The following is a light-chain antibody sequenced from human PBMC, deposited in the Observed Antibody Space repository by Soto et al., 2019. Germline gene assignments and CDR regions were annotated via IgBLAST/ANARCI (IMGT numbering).Light chain of an antibody. CDR2: YDS. CDR3: QVWDSSSDHLNV. Sequence: SYELTQPPSVSVAPGKTARITCGGNNMGSKSVHWYQQKPGQAPVLVIYYDSDRPSGIPERFSGSNSGNTATLTISRVEAGDEADYYCQVWDSSSDHLNVFGSGTQLTVL. CDR1: NMGSKS. J-gene: IGLJ6*01. V-gene: IGLV3-21*04.